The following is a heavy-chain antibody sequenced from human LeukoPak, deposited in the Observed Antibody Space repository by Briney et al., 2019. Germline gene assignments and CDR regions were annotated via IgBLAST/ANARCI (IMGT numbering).Heavy chain of an antibody. CDR2: ISSSSSYI. D-gene: IGHD6-13*01. CDR3: ARDRPYTAAVDGKPARYYYYMDV. J-gene: IGHJ6*03. CDR1: GFTFSSYA. Sequence: GGSLRLSCAASGFTFSSYAMSWVRQAPGKGLEWVSSISSSSSYIYYADSVKGRFTISRDNAKNSLYLQMNSLRAEDTAVYYCARDRPYTAAVDGKPARYYYYMDVWGKGTTVTVSS. V-gene: IGHV3-21*01.